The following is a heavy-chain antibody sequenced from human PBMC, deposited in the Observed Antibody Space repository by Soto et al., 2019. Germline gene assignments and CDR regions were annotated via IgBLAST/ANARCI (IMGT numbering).Heavy chain of an antibody. V-gene: IGHV4-31*02. J-gene: IGHJ6*02. Sequence: WTWIRQHPGKGLEWIGYNYYSGITYYNPSPKSRVTFSLDTSKNQFSLKLSSVTAADTAVYYFARGSSIAGLYYGMDVWGQGTTVTVSS. CDR3: ARGSSIAGLYYGMDV. D-gene: IGHD6-6*01. CDR2: NYYSGIT.